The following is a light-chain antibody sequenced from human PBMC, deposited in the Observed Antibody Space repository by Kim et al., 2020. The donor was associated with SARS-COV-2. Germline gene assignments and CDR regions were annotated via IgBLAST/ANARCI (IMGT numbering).Light chain of an antibody. CDR2: DVS. V-gene: IGLV2-14*03. Sequence: GQSITISCTGTSSDIGGYNYVFWYQQHPGRAPQLIIFDVSNRPSGVSTRFSGSKSGNTASLTISGLQAEDEAHYYCSSYTLSSTIVFGGGTQLTVL. CDR1: SSDIGGYNY. J-gene: IGLJ2*01. CDR3: SSYTLSSTIV.